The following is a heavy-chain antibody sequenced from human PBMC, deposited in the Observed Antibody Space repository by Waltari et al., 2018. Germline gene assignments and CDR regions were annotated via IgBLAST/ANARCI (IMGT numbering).Heavy chain of an antibody. Sequence: QVQLQESGPGLVKPSETLSLTCAVSGYSISSGYFWGWIRQHPGKGLEWIGYIYYSGRTYYNPSRKSRVTISVDTSKNQFSLKLSSVTAADTAVYYCARDSGTGTYWGQGTLVTVSS. CDR2: IYYSGRT. CDR1: GYSISSGYF. V-gene: IGHV4-31*11. CDR3: ARDSGTGTY. D-gene: IGHD3-10*01. J-gene: IGHJ4*02.